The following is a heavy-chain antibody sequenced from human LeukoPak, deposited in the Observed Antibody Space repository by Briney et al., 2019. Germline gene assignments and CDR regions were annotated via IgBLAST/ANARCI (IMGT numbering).Heavy chain of an antibody. V-gene: IGHV4-38-2*02. J-gene: IGHJ4*02. CDR3: ARPIVGATSIDY. CDR2: IYHSGST. D-gene: IGHD1-26*01. CDR1: GYSISSGYY. Sequence: SETLSLACTVSGYSISSGYYWGWIRQPPGKGLEWIGSIYHSGSTYYNPSLKSRVTISVDTSKNQFSLKLSSVTAADTAVYYCARPIVGATSIDYWGQGTLVTVSS.